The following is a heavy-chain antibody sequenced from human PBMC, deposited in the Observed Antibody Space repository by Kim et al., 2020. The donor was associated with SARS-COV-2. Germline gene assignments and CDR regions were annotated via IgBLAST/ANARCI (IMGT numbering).Heavy chain of an antibody. CDR1: GGSISSSSYY. CDR2: IYYSGST. J-gene: IGHJ4*02. CDR3: ARETAAAAAGLVDY. V-gene: IGHV4-39*02. Sequence: SETLSLTCTVSGGSISSSSYYWGWIRQPPGKGLEWIGSIYYSGSTYYNPSLKSRVTISVDTSKNQFSLKLSSVTAADTAVYYCARETAAAAAGLVDYWGQGTLVTVS. D-gene: IGHD6-13*01.